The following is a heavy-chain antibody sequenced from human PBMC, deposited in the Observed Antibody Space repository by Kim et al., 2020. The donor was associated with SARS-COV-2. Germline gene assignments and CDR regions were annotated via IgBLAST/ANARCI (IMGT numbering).Heavy chain of an antibody. D-gene: IGHD3-10*01. Sequence: VKVSCKASGYTFTSYGISWVRQAPGQGLEWMGWISAYNGNTNYAQKLQDRVTMTTDTSTSTAYMELRSLRSDDTAVYYCARVVRVQGSMGWFDPWGQGTLVTVSS. CDR1: GYTFTSYG. CDR3: ARVVRVQGSMGWFDP. CDR2: ISAYNGNT. V-gene: IGHV1-18*01. J-gene: IGHJ5*02.